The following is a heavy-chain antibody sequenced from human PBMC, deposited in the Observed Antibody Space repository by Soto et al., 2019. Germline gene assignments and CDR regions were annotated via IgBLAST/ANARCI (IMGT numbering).Heavy chain of an antibody. J-gene: IGHJ6*02. D-gene: IGHD2-21*02. CDR1: GFPFSSYW. CDR2: IKQDGSEK. V-gene: IGHV3-7*04. CDR3: ARDQAYCGGDCPYYYYYGMDV. Sequence: PGGSLRLSCASSGFPFSSYWMSWVRQAPGKGLEWVANIKQDGSEKYYVDSVKGRFTISRDNAKNSLYLQMNSLRAEDTAVYYCARDQAYCGGDCPYYYYYGMDVWGQGTTVTVSS.